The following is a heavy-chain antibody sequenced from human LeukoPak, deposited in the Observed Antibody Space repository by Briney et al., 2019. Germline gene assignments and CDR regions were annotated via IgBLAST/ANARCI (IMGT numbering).Heavy chain of an antibody. D-gene: IGHD6-13*01. J-gene: IGHJ6*02. CDR2: IYYSGST. Sequence: SETLSLTCSVSGGSIRSSGRYWGWVRQPPGKGLEWIGSIYYSGSTYYNPSLKSRVTISVDTSKNQFSLKLSSVTAADTAVYYCARFIAAAGTGYYYYGMDVWGQGTTVTVSS. V-gene: IGHV4-39*01. CDR1: GGSIRSSGRY. CDR3: ARFIAAAGTGYYYYGMDV.